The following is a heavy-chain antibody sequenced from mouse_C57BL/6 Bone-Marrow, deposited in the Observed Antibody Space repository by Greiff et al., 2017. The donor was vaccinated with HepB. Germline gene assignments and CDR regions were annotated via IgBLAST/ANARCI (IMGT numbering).Heavy chain of an antibody. D-gene: IGHD1-1*01. J-gene: IGHJ3*01. V-gene: IGHV1-15*01. CDR1: GYTFTDYE. CDR2: IDPETGGT. CDR3: TRAFYYYGSSYWFAY. Sequence: QVQLKQSGAELVRPGASVTLSCKASGYTFTDYEMHWVKQTPVHGLEWIGAIDPETGGTAYNQKFKGKAILTADKSSSTAYMELRSLTSEDSAVYYCTRAFYYYGSSYWFAYWGQGTLVTVSA.